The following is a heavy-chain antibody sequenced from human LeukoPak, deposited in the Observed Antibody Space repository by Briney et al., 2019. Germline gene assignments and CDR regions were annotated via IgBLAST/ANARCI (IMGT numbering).Heavy chain of an antibody. CDR2: IYHSGTT. D-gene: IGHD3-16*01. J-gene: IGHJ4*02. CDR3: ARRDYGYYFDY. Sequence: PSETLSLTCIVSGYSISSGYYWDWIRQPPGKGLEWIGSIYHSGTTYYNPSLQSRVTISVDTSKNQFSLKLSSATAADTAVYYCARRDYGYYFDYWGQGTLVTVSS. CDR1: GYSISSGYY. V-gene: IGHV4-38-2*02.